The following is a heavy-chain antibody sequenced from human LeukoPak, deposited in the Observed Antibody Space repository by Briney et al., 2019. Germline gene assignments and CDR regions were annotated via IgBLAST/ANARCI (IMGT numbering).Heavy chain of an antibody. CDR1: GGSISSYY. CDR3: TRGSIAYYYMDV. CDR2: IYYSGST. J-gene: IGHJ6*03. V-gene: IGHV4-59*01. D-gene: IGHD3-22*01. Sequence: PSETLSLTCTVSGGSISSYYWSWIRQPPGKGLEWIGNIYYSGSTNYNPSLKSRVTISVDASKNQFSLKLSSVTAADTAVYYCTRGSIAYYYMDVWGKGTTVTISS.